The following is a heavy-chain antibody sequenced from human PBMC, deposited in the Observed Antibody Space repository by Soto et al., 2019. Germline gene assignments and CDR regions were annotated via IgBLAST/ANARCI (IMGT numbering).Heavy chain of an antibody. V-gene: IGHV1-69*12. Sequence: QVQLVQSGAEVRQPASSVKVSCKTSGGTFSSYAISWVRQAPGQVLEWMGGIVPIVDTSTYAQKFQGRVTITADESTSTVYMELSILRSDDTAVYYCVRVVAIPGYPDNWGQGTLVTVSS. CDR3: VRVVAIPGYPDN. J-gene: IGHJ4*02. CDR1: GGTFSSYA. CDR2: IVPIVDTS. D-gene: IGHD5-12*01.